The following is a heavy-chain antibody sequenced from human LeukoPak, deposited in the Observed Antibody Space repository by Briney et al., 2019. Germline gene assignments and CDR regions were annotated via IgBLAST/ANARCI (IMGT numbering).Heavy chain of an antibody. D-gene: IGHD2-8*01. V-gene: IGHV3-7*01. Sequence: GGSLRLSCAASGFMFSSYWMSWVRQAPGKGLEWVANIKQNGSETSYVDSVKGRFTISRDNAQNSLYLQMDNLRADDTAVYYCADPGVGYWGQGTLITASS. J-gene: IGHJ4*02. CDR3: ADPGVGY. CDR2: IKQNGSET. CDR1: GFMFSSYW.